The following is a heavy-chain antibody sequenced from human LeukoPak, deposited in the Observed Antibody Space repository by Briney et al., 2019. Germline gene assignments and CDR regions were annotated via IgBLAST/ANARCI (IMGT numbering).Heavy chain of an antibody. V-gene: IGHV3-23*01. CDR3: AKDYYGERGLGSFDY. J-gene: IGHJ4*02. CDR1: GFTFSSYA. CDR2: ISGSGGST. D-gene: IGHD4-17*01. Sequence: GRSLRLSCAASGFTFSSYAMSWVRQAPGKGLEWVSAISGSGGSTYYADSVKGRFTISRDNSKNTLYLQMNSLRAEDTAVYYCAKDYYGERGLGSFDYWGQGTLVTVSS.